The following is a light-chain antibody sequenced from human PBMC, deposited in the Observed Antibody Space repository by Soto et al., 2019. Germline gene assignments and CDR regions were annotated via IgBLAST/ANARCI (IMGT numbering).Light chain of an antibody. Sequence: DIQMTKSPCTVSVYIAEGISITSRASQDIGGRLAWFQQKPGKAPQYLIQAASILQSGVPSRFSGSGSGTDYTLTISSLQPEGFATYYCHQSYGAPTYGEGTQVDIK. J-gene: IGKJ5*01. CDR2: AAS. V-gene: IGKV1-12*01. CDR3: HQSYGAPT. CDR1: QDIGGR.